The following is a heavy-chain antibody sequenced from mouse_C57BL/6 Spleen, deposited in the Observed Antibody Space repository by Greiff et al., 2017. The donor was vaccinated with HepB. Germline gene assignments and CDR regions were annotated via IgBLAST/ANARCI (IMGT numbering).Heavy chain of an antibody. CDR3: ARRGKVYYGNWAWFAY. V-gene: IGHV1-9*01. CDR1: GYTFTGYW. CDR2: ILPGSGST. J-gene: IGHJ3*01. Sequence: VQLQQSGAELMKPGASVKLSCKATGYTFTGYWIEWVKQRPGHGLEWIGEILPGSGSTNYNEKFKGKATFTADTSSKTAYIQLSSLTTEDSAIYYCARRGKVYYGNWAWFAYWGQGTLVTVSA. D-gene: IGHD2-1*01.